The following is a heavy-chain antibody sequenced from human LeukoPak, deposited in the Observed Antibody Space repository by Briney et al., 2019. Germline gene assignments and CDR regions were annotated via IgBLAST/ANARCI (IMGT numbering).Heavy chain of an antibody. Sequence: ASVKVSCKASGYTFTGYYMHWVRQAPGKGLEWMGGFDPEDGETIYAQKFQGRVTMTEDTSTDTAYMELSSLRSEDTAVYYCATGVRYSSGWYYFDYWGQGTLVTVSS. CDR3: ATGVRYSSGWYYFDY. CDR1: GYTFTGYY. CDR2: FDPEDGET. J-gene: IGHJ4*02. V-gene: IGHV1-24*01. D-gene: IGHD6-19*01.